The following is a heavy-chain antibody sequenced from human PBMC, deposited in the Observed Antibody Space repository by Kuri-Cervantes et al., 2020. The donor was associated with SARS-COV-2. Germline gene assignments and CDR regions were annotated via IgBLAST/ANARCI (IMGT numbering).Heavy chain of an antibody. D-gene: IGHD3-9*01. V-gene: IGHV1-46*01. CDR3: ARDPPSNNYDILTGDNYYYYGMDV. Sequence: ASVKVSCKASGYTFIDYYMHWVRQAPGQGLEWMGIINPSGGSTSYAQKFQGRVTMTRDTSTSTVYMELSSLGSEDTAVYYCARDPPSNNYDILTGDNYYYYGMDVWGQGNTVTVSS. CDR2: INPSGGST. J-gene: IGHJ6*02. CDR1: GYTFIDYY.